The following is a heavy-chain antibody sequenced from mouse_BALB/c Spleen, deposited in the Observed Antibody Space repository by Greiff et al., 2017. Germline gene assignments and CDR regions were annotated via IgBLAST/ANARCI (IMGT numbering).Heavy chain of an antibody. V-gene: IGHV2-6-7*01. CDR1: GFSLTGYG. J-gene: IGHJ4*01. D-gene: IGHD1-1*01. Sequence: VQGVESGPGLVAPSQSLSITCTVSGFSLTGYGVNWVRQPPGKGLEWLGMIWGDGSTDYNSALKSRLSISKDNSKSQVFLKMNSLQTNDTARYYCARDASVGYYAMDYWGQGTSVTVSS. CDR2: IWGDGST. CDR3: ARDASVGYYAMDY.